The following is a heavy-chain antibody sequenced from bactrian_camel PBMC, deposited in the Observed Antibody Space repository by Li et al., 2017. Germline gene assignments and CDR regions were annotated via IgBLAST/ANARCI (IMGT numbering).Heavy chain of an antibody. CDR3: ATIPFRPCDSRKVVIPF. V-gene: IGHV3S55*01. Sequence: VQLVESGGGSVQSGGSLRLSCAASGLSVSEVDMGWYRLAPGSECELVSSISTDGSTYYADSVKGRLTISRDNAKKTLYLQMDDLKTDDTAVYFCATIPFRPCDSRKVVIPFGGQGTQVTVS. D-gene: IGHD2*01. J-gene: IGHJ4*01. CDR1: GLSVSEVD. CDR2: ISTDGST.